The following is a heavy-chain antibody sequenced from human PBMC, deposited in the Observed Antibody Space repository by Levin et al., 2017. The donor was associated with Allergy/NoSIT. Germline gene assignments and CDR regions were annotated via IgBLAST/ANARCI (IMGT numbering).Heavy chain of an antibody. CDR1: GGSLSGYY. Sequence: SQTLSLTCAVYGGSLSGYYWSWIRQPPGKGLEWIGEINDSGSPNYNPSLKSRVTILGDTSKNQFSLKLSSVTAADTAVYYCTRGLRFGEYPLRDYWGQGTLVTVSS. CDR3: TRGLRFGEYPLRDY. CDR2: INDSGSP. V-gene: IGHV4-34*01. J-gene: IGHJ4*02. D-gene: IGHD3-10*01.